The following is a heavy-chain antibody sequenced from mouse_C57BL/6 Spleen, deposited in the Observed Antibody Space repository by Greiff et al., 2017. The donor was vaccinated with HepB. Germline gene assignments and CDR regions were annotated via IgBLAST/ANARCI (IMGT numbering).Heavy chain of an antibody. D-gene: IGHD1-1*01. V-gene: IGHV1-22*01. Sequence: VQLQQSGPELVKPGASVKMSCKASGYTFTDYNMHWVKQSHGKSLEWIGYINPNNGGTSYNQKFKGKATLTVNKSSSTAYMERRSLTSEDSAVYYCARSGSTKAWFAYWGQGTLVTVSA. CDR1: GYTFTDYN. J-gene: IGHJ3*01. CDR3: ARSGSTKAWFAY. CDR2: INPNNGGT.